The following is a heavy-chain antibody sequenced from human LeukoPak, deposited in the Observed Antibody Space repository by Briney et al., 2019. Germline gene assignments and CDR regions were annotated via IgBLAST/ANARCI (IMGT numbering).Heavy chain of an antibody. CDR3: AREWTPRYSGYEDYYGMDV. D-gene: IGHD5-12*01. J-gene: IGHJ6*01. Sequence: SETLSLTCTVSGGSISSGDYYWSWIRQPPGNGLGWIGYIYYSGIIYYNPSLKSRVTISVHTSKNQFSLKLISMPSADTPVHFCAREWTPRYSGYEDYYGMDVWGQGATVTVSS. CDR1: GGSISSGDYY. CDR2: IYYSGII. V-gene: IGHV4-30-4*02.